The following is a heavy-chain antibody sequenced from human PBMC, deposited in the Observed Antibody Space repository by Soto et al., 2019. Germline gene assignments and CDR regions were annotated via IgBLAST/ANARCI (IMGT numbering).Heavy chain of an antibody. CDR1: GFTVSSNY. J-gene: IGHJ4*02. CDR3: AKDRMLEQWLVQPNVFDY. CDR2: IYSGGST. D-gene: IGHD6-19*01. Sequence: HPGGSLRLSCAASGFTVSSNYMSWVRQAPGKGLEWVSVIYSGGSTYYADSVKGRFTISRDNSKNTLYLQMNSLRAEDTAVYYCAKDRMLEQWLVQPNVFDYWSQGTLVTVSS. V-gene: IGHV3-53*01.